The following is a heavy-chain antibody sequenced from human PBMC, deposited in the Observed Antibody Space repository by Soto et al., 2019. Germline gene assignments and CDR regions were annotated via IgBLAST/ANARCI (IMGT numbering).Heavy chain of an antibody. J-gene: IGHJ4*02. V-gene: IGHV4-39*02. CDR1: YGSISVSNVF. CDR3: ARTTGRHLDF. CDR2: IDYSGTA. Sequence: QLQLQETGPGLVKPWETLSLTCTVSYGSISVSNVFWDWVRQRPRKGLEWIGNIDYSGTAYFNPSLGTRVTFPVDTSKNHFSLTLYSVTAADTAVYYCARTTGRHLDFWGQGILVTVSS. D-gene: IGHD4-17*01.